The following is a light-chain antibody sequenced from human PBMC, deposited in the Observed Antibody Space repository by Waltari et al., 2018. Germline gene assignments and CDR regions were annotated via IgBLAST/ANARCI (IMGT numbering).Light chain of an antibody. J-gene: IGLJ2*01. CDR1: KIRSQT. CDR3: QVWDSSGDHPV. V-gene: IGLV3-21*03. CDR2: DDT. Sequence: SYVLTQPPSVSVAPGKTAKISCAGQKIRSQTVHWYRQKAGQAPVLVIYDDTVRPSGIPDRISGSDTATLTIARVEAGDEADYFCQVWDSSGDHPVFGGGTRLTVL.